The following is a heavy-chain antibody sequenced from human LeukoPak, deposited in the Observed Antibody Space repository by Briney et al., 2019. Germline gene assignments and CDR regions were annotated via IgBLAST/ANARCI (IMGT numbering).Heavy chain of an antibody. CDR3: ARGRGIAARHNYHYYYYMDV. Sequence: SETLSLTCAVYGGSFSGYYWSWIRQPPGKGLEWIGEINHSGSTNYNPSLKSRVTISVDTSKNQFSLKLSSVTAADTAVYYCARGRGIAARHNYHYYYYMDVWGKGTTVTVSS. CDR2: INHSGST. D-gene: IGHD6-6*01. J-gene: IGHJ6*03. CDR1: GGSFSGYY. V-gene: IGHV4-34*01.